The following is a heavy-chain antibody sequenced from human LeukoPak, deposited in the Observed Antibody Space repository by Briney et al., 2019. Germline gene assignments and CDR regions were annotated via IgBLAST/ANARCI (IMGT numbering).Heavy chain of an antibody. CDR1: GFTFDDYA. CDR2: ISGDGGST. V-gene: IGHV3-43*02. D-gene: IGHD7-27*01. Sequence: PGGSLRLSCAASGFTFDDYAMHWVRQAPGKGLEWVSLISGDGGSTYYADSVKGRFTISRDNSKNSLYLQVNSLRTEDTAFYYCSKATGAAGGLNDYWGQGAPVTVSS. J-gene: IGHJ4*02. CDR3: SKATGAAGGLNDY.